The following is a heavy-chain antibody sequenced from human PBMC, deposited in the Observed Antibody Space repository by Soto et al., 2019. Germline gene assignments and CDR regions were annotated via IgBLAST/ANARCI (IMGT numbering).Heavy chain of an antibody. Sequence: QMQLVQSGAEVKKTGSTVTVSCKALGNTFTYRYLHWVRQAPGQALECMGWITPFSGDVHYAQKFQERVTITRDRSINTASMRMSSMRSEDTAMYYCASGGSSSGPFTWELPDHWGQGTLVTVSS. D-gene: IGHD5-18*01. CDR1: GNTFTYRY. J-gene: IGHJ4*02. V-gene: IGHV1-45*02. CDR3: ASGGSSSGPFTWELPDH. CDR2: ITPFSGDV.